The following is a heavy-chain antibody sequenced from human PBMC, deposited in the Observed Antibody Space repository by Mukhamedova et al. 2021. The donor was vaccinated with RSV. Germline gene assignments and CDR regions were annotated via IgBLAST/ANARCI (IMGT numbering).Heavy chain of an antibody. D-gene: IGHD6-13*01. CDR3: AREEGSSWYDNWFDP. J-gene: IGHJ5*02. Sequence: GIINPSGGSTSYAQKFQGRVTMTRDTSTSTVYMELSSLRSEDTAVYYCAREEGSSWYDNWFDPWGQGTVVTVSS. CDR2: INPSGGST. V-gene: IGHV1-46*01.